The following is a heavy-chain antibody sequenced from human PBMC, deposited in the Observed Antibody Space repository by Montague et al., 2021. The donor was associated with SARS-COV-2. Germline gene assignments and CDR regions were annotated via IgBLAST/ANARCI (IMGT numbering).Heavy chain of an antibody. V-gene: IGHV2-5*04. CDR2: IYWNDDE. CDR1: GFSPRTGGVG. Sequence: PALVKPTQTLTLTCSFSGFSPRTGGVGVGWFRQPPEKALEWLAPIYWNDDERYTPSLRTRLTITEDISNNQLALIMTNMDPVDIGTYYCAYFSTTVSTGYFDPWGPGHRVTVSS. CDR3: AYFSTTVSTGYFDP. D-gene: IGHD4-17*01. J-gene: IGHJ5*02.